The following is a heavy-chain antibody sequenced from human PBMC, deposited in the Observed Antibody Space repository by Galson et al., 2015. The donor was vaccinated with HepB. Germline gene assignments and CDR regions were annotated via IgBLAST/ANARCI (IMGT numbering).Heavy chain of an antibody. D-gene: IGHD3-10*01. CDR1: GFTFSSYA. V-gene: IGHV3-30-3*01. CDR2: ISYDGSNK. J-gene: IGHJ6*02. Sequence: SLRLCCAASGFTFSSYAMHWVRQAPGKGLEWVAVISYDGSNKYYADSVKGRFTISRDNSKNTLYLQMNSLRAEDTAVYYCARAPFTTYYYGSGSPPSYYYYGMDVWGQGTTVTVSS. CDR3: ARAPFTTYYYGSGSPPSYYYYGMDV.